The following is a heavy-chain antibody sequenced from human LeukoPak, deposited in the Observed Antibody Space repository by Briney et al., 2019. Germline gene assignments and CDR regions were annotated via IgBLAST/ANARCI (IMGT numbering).Heavy chain of an antibody. Sequence: RSGGSLRLSCAASGFTVSGNYMSCVRQAPGKGLEWVSGIYSGGSTNYADSVKGRFTISRDNSKNTLFLQMNSLRAEDTAVYYCASPGRSRLNWYFDLWGRGTLVTVSS. CDR2: IYSGGST. CDR1: GFTVSGNY. CDR3: ASPGRSRLNWYFDL. V-gene: IGHV3-66*02. J-gene: IGHJ2*01.